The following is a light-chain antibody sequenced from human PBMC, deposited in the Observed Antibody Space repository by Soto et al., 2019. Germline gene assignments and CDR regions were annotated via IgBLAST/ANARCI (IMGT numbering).Light chain of an antibody. CDR3: QQYDILPLT. Sequence: DIQMTQSPSSLSASVGDRVTITCQASQDISNYLNWYHQKPGKAPKLLIYDASNLETGVPSRFSGSGSGTHFTFTISSLQPEDTATYYCQQYDILPLTFGPGTKVDIK. CDR1: QDISNY. J-gene: IGKJ3*01. CDR2: DAS. V-gene: IGKV1-33*01.